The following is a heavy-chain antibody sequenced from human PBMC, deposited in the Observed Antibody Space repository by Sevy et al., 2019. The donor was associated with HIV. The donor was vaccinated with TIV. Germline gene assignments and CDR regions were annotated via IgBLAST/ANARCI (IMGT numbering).Heavy chain of an antibody. V-gene: IGHV3-74*01. CDR1: GFTFSSYW. CDR3: ARELYYSSTSCDTRWFDP. J-gene: IGHJ5*02. CDR2: INSDGSST. D-gene: IGHD2-2*02. Sequence: GGSLRLSCAASGFTFSSYWMHWVRQAPGKGLVWVSRINSDGSSTSYAYSVKGRFTISREKAKKTLYLQMNSLRAEDTAVYYCARELYYSSTSCDTRWFDPWGQGTLVTVSS.